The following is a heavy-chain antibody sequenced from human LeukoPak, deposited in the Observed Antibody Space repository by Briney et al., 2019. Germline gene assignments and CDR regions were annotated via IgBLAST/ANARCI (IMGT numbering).Heavy chain of an antibody. J-gene: IGHJ3*02. CDR3: AVRWLTFDAFDI. Sequence: PSETLSLTCAVYGGSFSGYYWSWIRQPPGKGLEWIGEINRSGSTNYNPSLKSRVTISVDTSKNQFSLKLSSVTAADTAVYYCAVRWLTFDAFDIWGQGTMVTVSS. V-gene: IGHV4-34*01. CDR1: GGSFSGYY. CDR2: INRSGST. D-gene: IGHD4-17*01.